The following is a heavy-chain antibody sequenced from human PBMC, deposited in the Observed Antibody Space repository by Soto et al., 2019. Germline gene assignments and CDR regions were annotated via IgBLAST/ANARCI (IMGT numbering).Heavy chain of an antibody. Sequence: PGGSLRLSCAASGFTFSSYSMNWVRQAPGKGLEWVSYISSSSSTIYYADSVKGRFTISRDNAKNSLYLQMNSLRAEDTAVYYCARVAATHLSGWYFDLWGRGTLVTVSS. J-gene: IGHJ2*01. CDR1: GFTFSSYS. CDR2: ISSSSSTI. V-gene: IGHV3-48*01. CDR3: ARVAATHLSGWYFDL. D-gene: IGHD2-15*01.